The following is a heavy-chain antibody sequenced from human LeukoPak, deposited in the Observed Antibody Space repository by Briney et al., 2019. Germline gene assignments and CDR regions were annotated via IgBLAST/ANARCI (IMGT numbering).Heavy chain of an antibody. D-gene: IGHD2-2*01. V-gene: IGHV3-23*01. J-gene: IGHJ6*02. CDR1: GFTFSSYW. CDR2: LGRSGEYK. CDR3: VKDRPCETCMPMDA. Sequence: GGSLRLSCAASGFTFSSYWMSWVRQAPGKGLEWVAGLGRSGEYKYYADSVKGRFTISRDNSKDTVSLQMNSLRAEDSAIYFCVKDRPCETCMPMDAWGQGTTVTVSS.